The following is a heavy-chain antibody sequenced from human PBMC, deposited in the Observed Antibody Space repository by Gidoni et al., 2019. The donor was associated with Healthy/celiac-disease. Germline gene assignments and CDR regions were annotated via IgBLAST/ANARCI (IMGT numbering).Heavy chain of an antibody. CDR1: GGSISSSNW. CDR3: ARGRLYYDFWSGYLDY. J-gene: IGHJ4*02. V-gene: IGHV4-4*02. D-gene: IGHD3-3*01. Sequence: QVQLQESGPGLVKPSGTLSLTCAVSGGSISSSNWWRWVRQPPGKGLEWIGGIYHSGSTNYNPSLKSRVTISVDKSKNQFSLKLSSVTAADTAVYYGARGRLYYDFWSGYLDYWGQGTLVTVSA. CDR2: IYHSGST.